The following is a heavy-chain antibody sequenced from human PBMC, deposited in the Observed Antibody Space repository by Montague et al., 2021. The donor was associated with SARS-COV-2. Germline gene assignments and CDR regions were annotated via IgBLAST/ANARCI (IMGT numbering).Heavy chain of an antibody. D-gene: IGHD3-22*01. V-gene: IGHV3-48*02. Sequence: SLRLSCAASGFIFKTHNMNWVRQTPGKGLEWVAYITSSSGASFYADSVKGRFTISRDNAKNSLYLQMSSLRDEDTAVYYCAGEGGHYDSSGYYRDAFDLWGQGTMVTVSS. J-gene: IGHJ3*01. CDR3: AGEGGHYDSSGYYRDAFDL. CDR2: ITSSSGAS. CDR1: GFIFKTHN.